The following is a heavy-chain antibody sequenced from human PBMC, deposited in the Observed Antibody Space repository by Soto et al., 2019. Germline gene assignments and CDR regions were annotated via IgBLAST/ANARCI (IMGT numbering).Heavy chain of an antibody. D-gene: IGHD4-17*01. CDR2: IKQDGSEQ. CDR3: ARGDYGGDSGAY. Sequence: EVQLVQSGGGLVQPGGSLRLSCAASGFTFSDYWMTWVRQAPGKGLEWVANIKQDGSEQYYVDSVKDRFTISRDNAKNSLSLQMDSLRAEDTPVYYCARGDYGGDSGAYWGQGTLVTVSS. CDR1: GFTFSDYW. J-gene: IGHJ4*02. V-gene: IGHV3-7*03.